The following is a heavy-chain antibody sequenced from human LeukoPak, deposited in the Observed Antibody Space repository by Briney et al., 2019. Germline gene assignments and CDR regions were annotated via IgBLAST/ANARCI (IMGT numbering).Heavy chain of an antibody. V-gene: IGHV4-59*01. D-gene: IGHD3-22*01. J-gene: IGHJ4*02. CDR3: ARDHSSGYNDY. CDR1: GGSINSYY. CDR2: IHYSGST. Sequence: SETLSLTCAVSGGSINSYYWTWIRQPPGKALEWIGYIHYSGSTNYNPSLKSRVITSVDTSKNQFSLKLSSVTAADTAVYYCARDHSSGYNDYWGQGTLVTVSS.